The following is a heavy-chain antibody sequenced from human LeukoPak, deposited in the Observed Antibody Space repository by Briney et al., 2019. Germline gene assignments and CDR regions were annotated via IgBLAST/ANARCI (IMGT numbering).Heavy chain of an antibody. CDR2: INPSGGST. Sequence: GASVKVSCKASGYTFTSYDINWVRQAPGQGLEWMGIINPSGGSTTYAQKFQGRVTMTRDTSTSTVYMELSSLRSEDTAVYYCARTAGKRFDYWGQGTLVTVSS. CDR1: GYTFTSYD. CDR3: ARTAGKRFDY. J-gene: IGHJ4*02. V-gene: IGHV1-46*01. D-gene: IGHD6-13*01.